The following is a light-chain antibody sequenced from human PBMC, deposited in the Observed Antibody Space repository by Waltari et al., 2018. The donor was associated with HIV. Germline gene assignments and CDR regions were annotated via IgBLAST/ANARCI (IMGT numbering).Light chain of an antibody. J-gene: IGKJ1*01. Sequence: DIQMTQSPSSLSASVGDRVTITCRASQTISSYLNWYQQKPGKAPKLLIYAASSLQSGVPSRFSGSGYGTEFTLTISSLQPEDFATYYCQQSYSAPQTFGQGTKVESK. CDR1: QTISSY. CDR2: AAS. V-gene: IGKV1-39*01. CDR3: QQSYSAPQT.